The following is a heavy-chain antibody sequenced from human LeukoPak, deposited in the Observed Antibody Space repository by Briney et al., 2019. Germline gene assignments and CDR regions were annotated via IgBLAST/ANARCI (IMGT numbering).Heavy chain of an antibody. CDR1: GFTFSSYG. Sequence: QPGGSLRLSCAASGFTFSSYGMTWVRQAPGKGLEWVSYISSSSSTIYYADPVKGRFTISRDNAKNSLYLQLNSLRAEDTAVYYCARSLVVGATYPYHWGQGTLVTVSS. CDR3: ARSLVVGATYPYH. J-gene: IGHJ5*02. CDR2: ISSSSSTI. D-gene: IGHD1-26*01. V-gene: IGHV3-48*01.